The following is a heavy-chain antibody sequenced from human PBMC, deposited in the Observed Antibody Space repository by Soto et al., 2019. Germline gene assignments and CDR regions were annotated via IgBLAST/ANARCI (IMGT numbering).Heavy chain of an antibody. D-gene: IGHD2-8*01. CDR2: ISYDGSNK. V-gene: IGHV3-30-3*01. CDR3: ARDPRPLLIDWYFDL. CDR1: GFTFSSYA. Sequence: QVQLVESGGGVVQPGRSLRLSCAASGFTFSSYAMHWVRQAPGKGLEWVAVISYDGSNKYYADSVKGRFTISRDNSKNTLYLQMNSLRAEDTAVYNCARDPRPLLIDWYFDLWGRGTLVTVSS. J-gene: IGHJ2*01.